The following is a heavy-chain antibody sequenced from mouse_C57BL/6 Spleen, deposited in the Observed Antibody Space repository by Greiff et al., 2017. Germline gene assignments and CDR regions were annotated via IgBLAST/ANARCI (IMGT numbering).Heavy chain of an antibody. J-gene: IGHJ4*01. V-gene: IGHV1-59*01. D-gene: IGHD1-1*01. CDR1: GYTFTSYW. CDR3: ARSSITTVVATDYAMDY. Sequence: QVQLQQPGAELVRPGTSVKLSCKASGYTFTSYWMNWVKQRPGQGLEWIGVIDPSDSYTNYNQKFKGKATLTVDTSSSTAYMQLSSLTSEDSAVYYCARSSITTVVATDYAMDYWGQGTSVTVSS. CDR2: IDPSDSYT.